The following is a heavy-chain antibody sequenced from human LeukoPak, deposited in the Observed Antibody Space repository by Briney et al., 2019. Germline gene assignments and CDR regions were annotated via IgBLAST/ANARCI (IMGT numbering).Heavy chain of an antibody. Sequence: GGSLRLSCAASGFTFSSYAMHWVRQAPGKGLEWVAVISYDGSNKYYADSVKGRFTISRDNSKNTLYLQMNSLRAEDTAVYYCAKDQNIAARPFDNWGQGTLVTVSS. CDR3: AKDQNIAARPFDN. V-gene: IGHV3-30-3*01. D-gene: IGHD6-6*01. CDR2: ISYDGSNK. J-gene: IGHJ4*02. CDR1: GFTFSSYA.